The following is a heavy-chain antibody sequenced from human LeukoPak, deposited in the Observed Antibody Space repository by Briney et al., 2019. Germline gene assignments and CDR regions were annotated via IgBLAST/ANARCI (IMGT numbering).Heavy chain of an antibody. CDR1: GGTFSSYA. D-gene: IGHD6-19*01. J-gene: IGHJ4*02. Sequence: SVKVSCKASGGTFSSYAISWVRQAPGQGLEWMGRIIPILGIANYAQKFQGRVTITADKSTSTAYMELSSLRSEDTAVYYCARESPRRAVTGMDYWGQGTLVTVAS. V-gene: IGHV1-69*04. CDR3: ARESPRRAVTGMDY. CDR2: IIPILGIA.